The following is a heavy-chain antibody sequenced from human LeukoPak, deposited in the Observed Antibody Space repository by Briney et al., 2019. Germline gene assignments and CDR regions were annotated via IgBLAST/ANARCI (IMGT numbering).Heavy chain of an antibody. D-gene: IGHD3-3*01. J-gene: IGHJ6*02. CDR2: IYYSGST. Sequence: SSETLSLTCTVSGGSISSYYWSWIRQPPGKGLECIGYIYYSGSTNYNPSLKSRVTISVDTSRNQFSLKLSSVTAADTAVYYCARDRLEYYYYYGMDVWGQGTTVTVSS. CDR3: ARDRLEYYYYYGMDV. CDR1: GGSISSYY. V-gene: IGHV4-59*01.